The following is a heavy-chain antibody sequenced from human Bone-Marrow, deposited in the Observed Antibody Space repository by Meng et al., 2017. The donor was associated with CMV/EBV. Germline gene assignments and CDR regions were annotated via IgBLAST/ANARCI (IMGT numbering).Heavy chain of an antibody. CDR3: ARDFGLGYWGWGY. J-gene: IGHJ4*02. CDR2: ISYDGSNK. V-gene: IGHV3-30-3*01. CDR1: GFTFSSYA. Sequence: GGSLRLSCAASGFTFSSYAMHWVRQAPGKGLEWVAVISYDGSNKYYADSVEGRFTISRDNSKNTLYLQMNSLRAEDTAVYYCARDFGLGYWGWGYWGQGTLVTVSS. D-gene: IGHD2-8*02.